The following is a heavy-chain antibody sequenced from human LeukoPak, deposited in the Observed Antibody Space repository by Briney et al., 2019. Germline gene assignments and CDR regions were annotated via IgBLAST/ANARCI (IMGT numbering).Heavy chain of an antibody. V-gene: IGHV4-39*01. D-gene: IGHD5-24*01. CDR1: GGSISSSSYY. J-gene: IGHJ5*02. Sequence: SETLSLTCTVSGGSISSSSYYWGGIRQPPGKGLERIGSIYYSGSTYYNPSLKSRVTISVDTSKNQFSLKLSSVTAADTAVYYCARGTRDGYNTNWFDPWGQGTLVTVSS. CDR3: ARGTRDGYNTNWFDP. CDR2: IYYSGST.